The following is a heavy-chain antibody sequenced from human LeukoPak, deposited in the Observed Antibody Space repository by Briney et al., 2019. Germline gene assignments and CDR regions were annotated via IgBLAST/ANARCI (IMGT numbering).Heavy chain of an antibody. Sequence: PGWSLRLSCAASGFTVSRNYMCWVRQAPGKGLEWVSVIYSGGNTYYADFVKGRFTISRDNSKNTLYLQINSLTAEDTAVYYCANLPRGDYWGLGTLVTVSS. CDR1: GFTVSRNY. CDR3: ANLPRGDY. J-gene: IGHJ4*02. V-gene: IGHV3-53*01. CDR2: IYSGGNT. D-gene: IGHD3-10*01.